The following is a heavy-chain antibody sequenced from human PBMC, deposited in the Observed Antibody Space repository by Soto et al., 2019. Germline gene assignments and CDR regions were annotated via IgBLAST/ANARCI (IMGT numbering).Heavy chain of an antibody. V-gene: IGHV3-33*01. J-gene: IGHJ4*02. Sequence: GGSLRLSCATSGFTFSNYGIHWIRQPPGKGLEWMAVKWFVSSGGNEYYPDNVTGRCAISRDESKQTEYLEMKSRRAEDTAVDVCWRDPYSGARSYFDLWGQGTQVTVSS. CDR2: KWFVSSGGNE. CDR3: WRDPYSGARSYFDL. CDR1: GFTFSNYG. D-gene: IGHD1-26*01.